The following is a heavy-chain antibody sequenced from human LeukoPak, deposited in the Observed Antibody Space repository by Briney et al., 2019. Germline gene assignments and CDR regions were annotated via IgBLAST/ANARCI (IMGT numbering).Heavy chain of an antibody. V-gene: IGHV3-48*01. CDR2: ISSSSSTI. Sequence: PGGSLRLSCAASGFTFSSYSMNWVRQAPGKGLEWVSYISSSSSTIYYADSVKGRFTISRDNAKNSLYLQMNSLRAEDTAVYYCARDLFLWFGESMGAFDIWGQGTMVTVSS. D-gene: IGHD3-10*01. CDR1: GFTFSSYS. J-gene: IGHJ3*02. CDR3: ARDLFLWFGESMGAFDI.